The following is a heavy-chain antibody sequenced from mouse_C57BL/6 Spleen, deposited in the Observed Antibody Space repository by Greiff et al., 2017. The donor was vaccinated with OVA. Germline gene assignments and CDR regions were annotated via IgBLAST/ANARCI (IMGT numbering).Heavy chain of an antibody. CDR3: AREVYYYGSSSPYFDY. Sequence: VQLQQSGPELVKPGASVKISCKASGYTFTDYYMNWVKQSHGKSLEWIGDINPNNGGTSYNQKFKGKATLTVDKSSSTAYMELRSLTSEDSAVYYCAREVYYYGSSSPYFDYWGQGTTLTVSS. V-gene: IGHV1-26*01. J-gene: IGHJ2*01. CDR2: INPNNGGT. CDR1: GYTFTDYY. D-gene: IGHD1-1*01.